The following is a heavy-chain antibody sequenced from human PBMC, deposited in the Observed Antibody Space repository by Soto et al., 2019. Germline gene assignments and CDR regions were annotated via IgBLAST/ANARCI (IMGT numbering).Heavy chain of an antibody. Sequence: QLQLQESGPGLVKPSETLSLTCTVSGGSISSSSYYWGWIRQPPGKGLEWIGSIYYSGSTYYNPSLKSRVTISVDTSKNQFSLKLSSVTAADTAVYYCARHWWRGSGSHFDYWAREPWSPSPQ. CDR2: IYYSGST. V-gene: IGHV4-39*01. J-gene: IGHJ4*02. D-gene: IGHD6-19*01. CDR3: ARHWWRGSGSHFDY. CDR1: GGSISSSSYY.